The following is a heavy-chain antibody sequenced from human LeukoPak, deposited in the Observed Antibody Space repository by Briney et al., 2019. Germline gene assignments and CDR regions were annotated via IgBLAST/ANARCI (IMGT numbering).Heavy chain of an antibody. Sequence: GASVKVCCKASGGTFSSCAISWVRQAPGQGLAWMGGIIPIFGTANYAQKFQGRVTITADESTSTAYMELSSLRSEDTAVYYCARAGAPGSYFDYWGQGTLVTVSS. CDR3: ARAGAPGSYFDY. CDR1: GGTFSSCA. J-gene: IGHJ4*02. D-gene: IGHD1-14*01. CDR2: IIPIFGTA. V-gene: IGHV1-69*13.